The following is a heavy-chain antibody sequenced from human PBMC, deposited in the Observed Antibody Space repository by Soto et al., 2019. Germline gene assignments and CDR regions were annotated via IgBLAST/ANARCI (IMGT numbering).Heavy chain of an antibody. V-gene: IGHV5-10-1*01. J-gene: IGHJ6*02. D-gene: IGHD1-7*01. CDR1: GYSFTSYW. CDR3: ARPGGLELPSGGYYYYYGMDV. CDR2: IDPSDSYT. Sequence: PGESLKISCKGSGYSFTSYWISWVRQMPGKGLEWMGRIDPSDSYTNYSPSFQGHVTISADKSISTAYLQWSSLKASDTAMYYCARPGGLELPSGGYYYYYGMDVWGQGTTVTVSS.